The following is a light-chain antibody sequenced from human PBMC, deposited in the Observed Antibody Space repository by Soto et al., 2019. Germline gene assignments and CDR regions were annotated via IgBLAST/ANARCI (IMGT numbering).Light chain of an antibody. J-gene: IGKJ2*01. CDR3: QQYKSLYT. V-gene: IGKV1-5*01. Sequence: DIQMTQSPSTLSASVGDRVTITCRASQSISSWLAWFQQKPGKPPKPLIYAASSLESGVPSRFSGSGSGTEFTLTIISLQPDDFATYYCQQYKSLYTFGQGTKLEIK. CDR2: AAS. CDR1: QSISSW.